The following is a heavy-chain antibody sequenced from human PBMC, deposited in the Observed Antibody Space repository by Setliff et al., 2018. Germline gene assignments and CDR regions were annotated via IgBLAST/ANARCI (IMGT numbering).Heavy chain of an antibody. Sequence: LSLTCTVSGGSISSRSYYWGWIRQPPGKGLEWIGSIYHSGSSYYNPSLRSRVTISVDTSKNQFSLILRSVTAADTAVYYCAMGRQEVAAAGKTQIDYWGQGTLVTVSS. CDR3: AMGRQEVAAAGKTQIDY. V-gene: IGHV4-39*07. CDR2: IYHSGSS. CDR1: GGSISSRSYY. D-gene: IGHD6-13*01. J-gene: IGHJ4*02.